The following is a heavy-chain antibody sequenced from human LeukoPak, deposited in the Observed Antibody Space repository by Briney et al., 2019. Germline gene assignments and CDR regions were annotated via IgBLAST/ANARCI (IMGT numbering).Heavy chain of an antibody. J-gene: IGHJ6*02. CDR1: GYTFAGYY. CDR2: INPNSGGT. CDR3: ARDAAYCSSTSCKLYYYGMDV. D-gene: IGHD2-2*01. Sequence: GASVKVSCKASGYTFAGYYTHWVRQAPGQGLEWMGWINPNSGGTNYAQKFQGRVTMTRDTSISTAYMELSRLRSDDTAVYYCARDAAYCSSTSCKLYYYGMDVWGQGTTVTASS. V-gene: IGHV1-2*02.